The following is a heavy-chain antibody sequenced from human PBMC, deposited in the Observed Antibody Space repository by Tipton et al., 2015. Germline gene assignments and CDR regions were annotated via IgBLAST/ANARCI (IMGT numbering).Heavy chain of an antibody. CDR1: GFTFSSYY. J-gene: IGHJ4*02. CDR2: TSSSTNYV. D-gene: IGHD3-3*01. CDR3: ARSGVLRSLEWLSEGDYFDY. V-gene: IGHV3-21*01. Sequence: SLRLSCAASGFTFSSYYMNWIRQAPGRGLEWVSSTSSSTNYVYYAESVKGRFTISRDNAKNSLYLQMNSLRAEDTAVYYCARSGVLRSLEWLSEGDYFDYWGQGTVVTVSA.